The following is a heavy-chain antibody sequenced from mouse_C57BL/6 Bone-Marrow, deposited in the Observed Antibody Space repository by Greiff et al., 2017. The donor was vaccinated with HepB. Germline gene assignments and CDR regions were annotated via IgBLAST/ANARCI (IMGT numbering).Heavy chain of an antibody. D-gene: IGHD1-1*01. CDR1: GYTFTSYW. CDR2: IDPYDSYT. J-gene: IGHJ4*01. Sequence: QVQLQQPGAELVMPGASVKLSCKASGYTFTSYWMHWVKQRPGQGLEWIGEIDPYDSYTNYNQKFKGKSTLTVDKSSSTAYMQLRSLTSEDSAVYYCARWASQPTVRDMAYWGQGKSATVSA. V-gene: IGHV1-69*01. CDR3: ARWASQPTVRDMAY.